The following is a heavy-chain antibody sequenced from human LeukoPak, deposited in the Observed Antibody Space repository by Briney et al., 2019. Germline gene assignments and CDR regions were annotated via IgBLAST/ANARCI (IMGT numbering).Heavy chain of an antibody. V-gene: IGHV1-18*01. Sequence: ASVGVSCKASGYTFTNYGITWVRQAPGQGLEWMGWISGYQGSTKYAQNFQGRVTMTIDTSTSTAYMDLRSLRSDDTAIYFCARSGLGTITAGPFNYWGQGTLVAVSS. CDR1: GYTFTNYG. CDR3: ARSGLGTITAGPFNY. D-gene: IGHD5-24*01. J-gene: IGHJ4*02. CDR2: ISGYQGST.